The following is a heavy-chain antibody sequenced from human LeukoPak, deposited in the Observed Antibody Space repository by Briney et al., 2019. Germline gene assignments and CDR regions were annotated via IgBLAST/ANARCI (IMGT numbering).Heavy chain of an antibody. CDR1: GGSISSHY. CDR3: ARRTGYLNYYHYYYLDV. J-gene: IGHJ6*03. D-gene: IGHD3/OR15-3a*01. CDR2: IYYSGST. Sequence: PSETLSLTCTVSGGSISSHYWSWIRQPPGKGLEWIGYIYYSGSTNYNPSLKSRVTISVDTSRNRFSLKLSSVTAADSAVYYCARRTGYLNYYHYYYLDVWGNGTTVTVSS. V-gene: IGHV4-59*11.